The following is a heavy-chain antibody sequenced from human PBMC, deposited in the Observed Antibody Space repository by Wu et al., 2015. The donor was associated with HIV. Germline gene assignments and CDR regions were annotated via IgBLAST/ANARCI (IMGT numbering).Heavy chain of an antibody. CDR3: ARDPGFGSSWDYYYYGMDV. V-gene: IGHV1-18*01. CDR1: GFTFTSFG. Sequence: QVQLVQSGPEVKKPGASVKVSCKASGFTFTSFGISWLRRAPGQGLEWMGWISAYNGKINYEQKVQDRVIMTKDPSTSTVYMELRNLRSDDTAMYYCARDPGFGSSWDYYYYGMDVWGQGTTVTVS. J-gene: IGHJ6*02. CDR2: ISAYNGKI. D-gene: IGHD6-13*01.